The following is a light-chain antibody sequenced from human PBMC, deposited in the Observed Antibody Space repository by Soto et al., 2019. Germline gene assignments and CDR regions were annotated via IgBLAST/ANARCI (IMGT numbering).Light chain of an antibody. J-gene: IGKJ2*02. Sequence: DVVMTQSPLSLPVTLGQPASISCRSSQSLVYSDGNTYLNWFQQRPGQSPRRLIYKVSNRDSAVLDRLSGSASGSDVTLKISSVEAEDAGVYYCMQGTRWPRTFGQGTKVEIK. CDR2: KVS. CDR3: MQGTRWPRT. V-gene: IGKV2-30*01. CDR1: QSLVYSDGNTY.